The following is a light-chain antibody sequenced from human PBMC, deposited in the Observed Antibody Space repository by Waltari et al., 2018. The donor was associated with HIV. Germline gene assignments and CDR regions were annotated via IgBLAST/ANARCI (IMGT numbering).Light chain of an antibody. V-gene: IGLV3-21*04. J-gene: IGLJ2*01. CDR2: DDS. Sequence: SYVLTQPPSVSVAPGKTARITSGGNNVGSKSVHWYQQKPGQAPMLVIYDDSDRPSGIPERISGSNSGNTATLTITRVEAGDEADYYCQVWDSSSDHPVFGGGTKLTVL. CDR3: QVWDSSSDHPV. CDR1: NVGSKS.